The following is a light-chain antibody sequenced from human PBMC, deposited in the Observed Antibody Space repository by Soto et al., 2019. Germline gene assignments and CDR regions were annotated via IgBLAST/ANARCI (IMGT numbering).Light chain of an antibody. J-gene: IGKJ1*01. CDR3: KQYNSYSWT. Sequence: DIQMTQSPSTLSASVGDRVTITCRASQSISSWLAWYQQKPGKAPMLLIYDASSLESGVPSRFSGSGSGTEFTLTISSLQPDDFATYYCKQYNSYSWTFGQGTKVEIK. CDR2: DAS. V-gene: IGKV1-5*01. CDR1: QSISSW.